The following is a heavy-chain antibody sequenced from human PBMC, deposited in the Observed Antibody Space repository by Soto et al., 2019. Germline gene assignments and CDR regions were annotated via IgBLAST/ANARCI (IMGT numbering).Heavy chain of an antibody. CDR2: FDPDEAET. CDR1: GYTLNEVA. V-gene: IGHV1-24*01. CDR3: TTSHGDYNFDH. D-gene: IGHD4-17*01. Sequence: QVQLVQSGAEVKKPGASVKVSCKVSGYTLNEVAMHWVRQAPGKGLEWLGGFDPDEAETIYAQHFQGRVTMTEDTSTDTVYMELSSLRSEDTALYFCTTSHGDYNFDHWGQGNLVTVSS. J-gene: IGHJ5*02.